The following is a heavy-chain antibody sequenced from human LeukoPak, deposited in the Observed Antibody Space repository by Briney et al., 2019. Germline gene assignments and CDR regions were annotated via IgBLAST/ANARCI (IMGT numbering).Heavy chain of an antibody. CDR2: ISGSGGST. V-gene: IGHV3-23*01. J-gene: IGHJ4*02. CDR3: AKDQQQPRAFDY. D-gene: IGHD6-13*01. Sequence: GGSLRLSCAASGCTFSSYAMSWVRQAPGKGLEWVSAISGSGGSTYYADSVKGRFTISRDNSKNTLYLQMNSLRAEDTAVYYCAKDQQQPRAFDYWGQGTLVTVSS. CDR1: GCTFSSYA.